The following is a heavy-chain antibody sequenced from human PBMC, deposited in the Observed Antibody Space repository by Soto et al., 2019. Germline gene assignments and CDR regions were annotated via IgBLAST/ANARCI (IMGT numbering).Heavy chain of an antibody. Sequence: SETLSLTCAVYGGSINVYYWNWIRHPPGKGLEWIGEINHTGGTHYNPSLKSRVTMSVDTSKNQFSLRLSSVTAADTAIYYCATRITVFGLLIPPFDPWGQGTQVTVSS. V-gene: IGHV4-34*01. CDR1: GGSINVYY. J-gene: IGHJ5*02. D-gene: IGHD3-3*01. CDR3: ATRITVFGLLIPPFDP. CDR2: INHTGGT.